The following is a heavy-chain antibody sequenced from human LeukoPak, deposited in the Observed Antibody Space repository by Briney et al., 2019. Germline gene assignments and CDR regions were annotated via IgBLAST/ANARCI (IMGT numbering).Heavy chain of an antibody. CDR1: GFTFSNYG. V-gene: IGHV3-23*01. CDR2: ISGGGDNT. CDR3: AKSGVVLMVYAIGAGAFDI. Sequence: GGTLRLSCAASGFTFSNYGLSWVRQAPGKGLEWVSVISGGGDNTYYADSVKGRFTISRDNFKNTLYLQMNSLRAEDTAVYYCAKSGVVLMVYAIGAGAFDIWGQGTMVTVSS. J-gene: IGHJ3*02. D-gene: IGHD2-8*01.